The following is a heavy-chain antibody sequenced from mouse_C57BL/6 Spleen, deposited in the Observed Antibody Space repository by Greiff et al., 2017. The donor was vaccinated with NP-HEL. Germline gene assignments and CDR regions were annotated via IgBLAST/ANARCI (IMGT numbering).Heavy chain of an antibody. V-gene: IGHV1-20*01. CDR2: INPYNGDT. J-gene: IGHJ2*01. D-gene: IGHD1-1*02. Sequence: EVKLMESGPELVKPGDSVKISCKASGYSFTGYFMNWVMQSHGKSLEWIGRINPYNGDTFYNQKFKGKATLTVDKSSSTAHMELRSLTSEDSAVYYCARYAPGGSDYWGQGTTLTVSS. CDR1: GYSFTGYF. CDR3: ARYAPGGSDY.